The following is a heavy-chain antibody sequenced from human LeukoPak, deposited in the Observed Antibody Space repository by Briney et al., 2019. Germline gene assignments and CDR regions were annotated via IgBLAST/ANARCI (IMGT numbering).Heavy chain of an antibody. CDR1: VGSISSYY. J-gene: IGHJ4*02. CDR3: ARENSGSYREFDY. CDR2: IYASGSN. D-gene: IGHD1-26*01. V-gene: IGHV4-4*07. Sequence: SETLSLTCTVSVGSISSYYWRWIPHPAGKGRECIGRIYASGSNNCNTSLKGRSSMSVDTSKNQFTLKLSAVTAGDTAVFYCARENSGSYREFDYWGKGTLVTVSS.